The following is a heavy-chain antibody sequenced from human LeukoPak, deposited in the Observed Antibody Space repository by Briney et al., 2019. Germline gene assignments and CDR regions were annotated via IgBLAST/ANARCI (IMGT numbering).Heavy chain of an antibody. V-gene: IGHV3-23*01. CDR1: GFTFSSYS. D-gene: IGHD5-18*01. CDR2: ISGSGGST. CDR3: AKVADSYGSYYFDY. J-gene: IGHJ4*02. Sequence: PGASLRLSCAASGFTFSSYSMNWVRQAPGRGLEWVSAISGSGGSTYYADSVKGRFTISRDNSKNTLYLQMNSLRAEDTAVYYCAKVADSYGSYYFDYWGQGTLVTVSS.